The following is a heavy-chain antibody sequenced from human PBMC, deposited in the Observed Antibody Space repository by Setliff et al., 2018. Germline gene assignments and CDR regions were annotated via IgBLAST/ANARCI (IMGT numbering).Heavy chain of an antibody. V-gene: IGHV4-34*01. D-gene: IGHD2-15*01. CDR3: ARTRYGLGGRPY. CDR2: IDHSGTT. CDR1: GGSISSYY. Sequence: SETLSLTCTVSGGSISSYYWSWIRQPPGEGLENIGEIDHSGTTSYNPSLKSRVTISLDTSKSQFSLRLSSLTAADTAVYYCARTRYGLGGRPYWGQGTLVTVSS. J-gene: IGHJ4*02.